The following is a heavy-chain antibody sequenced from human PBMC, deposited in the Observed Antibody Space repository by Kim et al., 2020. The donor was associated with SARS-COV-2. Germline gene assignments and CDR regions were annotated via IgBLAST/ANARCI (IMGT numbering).Heavy chain of an antibody. CDR3: AREAGDYGHRMDV. D-gene: IGHD4-17*01. Sequence: YSKKFQGRVTITRDTSASTAYMELSSLRSEDTAVYYCAREAGDYGHRMDVWGQGTTVTVSS. J-gene: IGHJ6*02. V-gene: IGHV1-3*01.